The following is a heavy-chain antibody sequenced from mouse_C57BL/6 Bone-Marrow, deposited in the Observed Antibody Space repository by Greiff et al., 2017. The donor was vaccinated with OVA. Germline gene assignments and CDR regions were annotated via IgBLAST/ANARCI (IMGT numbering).Heavy chain of an antibody. CDR3: ARKNYSNYGWWYFDV. CDR2: INSDGGGN. D-gene: IGHD2-5*01. CDR1: EYEFPSHD. J-gene: IGHJ1*03. V-gene: IGHV5-2*01. Sequence: EVKLVESGGGLVQPGESLKLSCESNEYEFPSHDMSWVRKTPEKRLELVAAINSDGGGNFYPDTLERRSTFTIDNTKNTLYLQMSSLRSEDTALYYYARKNYSNYGWWYFDVWGTGTTVTVSS.